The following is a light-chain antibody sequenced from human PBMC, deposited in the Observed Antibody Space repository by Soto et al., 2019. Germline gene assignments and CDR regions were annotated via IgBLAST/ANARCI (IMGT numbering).Light chain of an antibody. CDR2: AAS. Sequence: DIRMTQSPSSLSAYVGDRVTISCRASENINNRLTLYQQQSYKAPTLLMYAASSLQSGAPSRFSGSGSGTDFTLTISSLQPEDFATYYCRQGLSVPRTFGQGTRVDI. V-gene: IGKV1-39*01. CDR1: ENINNR. J-gene: IGKJ1*01. CDR3: RQGLSVPRT.